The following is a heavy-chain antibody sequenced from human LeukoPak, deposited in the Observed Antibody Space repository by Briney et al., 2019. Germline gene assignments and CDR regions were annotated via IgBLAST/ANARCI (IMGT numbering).Heavy chain of an antibody. V-gene: IGHV3-53*01. J-gene: IGHJ4*02. CDR3: ARNYYDSSGYSYYFDY. Sequence: GGSLRLSCAAFGLTVSSNYMSWVRRAPGKGLEWVSVIYSGDSTYYADSVKGRFTFSRDNSKNTVYLQMNSLRAEDTAVYYCARNYYDSSGYSYYFDYWGQGTLVTVSS. D-gene: IGHD3-22*01. CDR1: GLTVSSNY. CDR2: IYSGDST.